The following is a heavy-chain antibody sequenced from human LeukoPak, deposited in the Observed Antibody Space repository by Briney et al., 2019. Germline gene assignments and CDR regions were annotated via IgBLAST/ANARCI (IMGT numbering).Heavy chain of an antibody. J-gene: IGHJ4*02. V-gene: IGHV5-51*01. D-gene: IGHD1-26*01. CDR2: INPGDSDT. Sequence: GESLKISCKGSGYSFTNYWIGWVRQMPGKGLEWMGIINPGDSDTRYSPSSQGQVTISADKSISTAYLQWSSLKASDTAMYYCARQGLHREQGPNDYWGRGTLVTVSS. CDR1: GYSFTNYW. CDR3: ARQGLHREQGPNDY.